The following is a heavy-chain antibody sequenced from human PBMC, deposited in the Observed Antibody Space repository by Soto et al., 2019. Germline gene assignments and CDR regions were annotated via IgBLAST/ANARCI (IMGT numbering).Heavy chain of an antibody. V-gene: IGHV3-23*01. D-gene: IGHD6-13*01. Sequence: GGSLRLCCAAPGFTFSNYAMSWVRQAPGKGLEWVSVISGSGGSTYYADSVKGRFTISRDNSKNTLYLQMNSLRADDTAVYYCTKGSRWYPYFHYWGQGTLVTGSS. CDR1: GFTFSNYA. J-gene: IGHJ4*02. CDR3: TKGSRWYPYFHY. CDR2: ISGSGGST.